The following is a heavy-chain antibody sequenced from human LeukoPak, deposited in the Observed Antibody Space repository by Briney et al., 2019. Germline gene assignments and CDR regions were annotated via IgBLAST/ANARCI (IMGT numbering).Heavy chain of an antibody. CDR3: ARAIVQLWYYDY. D-gene: IGHD5-18*01. V-gene: IGHV3-23*01. CDR1: GFTFSSYA. Sequence: GGSLRLSCAASGFTFSSYAMSWVRQAPGKGLEWVSAISGSGGSTYYADSVKGRFTISRDNSKNTLYLQMGSLRAEDMAVYYCARAIVQLWYYDYWGQGTLVTVSS. CDR2: ISGSGGST. J-gene: IGHJ4*02.